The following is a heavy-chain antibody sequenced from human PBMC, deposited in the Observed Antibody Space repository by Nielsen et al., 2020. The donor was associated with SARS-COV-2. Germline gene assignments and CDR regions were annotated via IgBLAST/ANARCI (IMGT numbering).Heavy chain of an antibody. D-gene: IGHD1-26*01. Sequence: GESLKISCTASGFTFSSNGMHWVRQAPGKGLEWVAVITHDGINKYYADSVKGRFTISRDNSKNTLYLQMNSLRAEDTAVYYCAKVVPSGDSGNDYWGQGTLVTVSS. J-gene: IGHJ4*02. CDR3: AKVVPSGDSGNDY. CDR1: GFTFSSNG. CDR2: ITHDGINK. V-gene: IGHV3-30*18.